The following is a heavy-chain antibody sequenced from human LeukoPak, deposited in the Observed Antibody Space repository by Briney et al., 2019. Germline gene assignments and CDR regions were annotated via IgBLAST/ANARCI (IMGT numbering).Heavy chain of an antibody. V-gene: IGHV1-69*13. CDR3: ASPGDSSGYYWYYFDY. Sequence: SVKVSCKASGGTFSSYAISWVRQAPGQGLDWRGGIIPIFGTANYAQKFQGRVTITADESTSTAYMELSSLRSEDTAVYYCASPGDSSGYYWYYFDYWGQGTLVTVSS. J-gene: IGHJ4*02. CDR1: GGTFSSYA. D-gene: IGHD3-22*01. CDR2: IIPIFGTA.